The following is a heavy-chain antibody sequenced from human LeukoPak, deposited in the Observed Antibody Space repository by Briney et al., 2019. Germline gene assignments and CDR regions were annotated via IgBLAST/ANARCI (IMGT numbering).Heavy chain of an antibody. J-gene: IGHJ4*02. Sequence: GESLKISCKVSGYSFTSYWIGWVRQMPGKGLEWMGIIYPGDSDTRYSPSFQGQVTISADKSISTAYLQWSSLKASDTAMYYCAREQGAVAGRPLFDYWGQGTLVTVSS. CDR1: GYSFTSYW. CDR2: IYPGDSDT. V-gene: IGHV5-51*01. D-gene: IGHD6-19*01. CDR3: AREQGAVAGRPLFDY.